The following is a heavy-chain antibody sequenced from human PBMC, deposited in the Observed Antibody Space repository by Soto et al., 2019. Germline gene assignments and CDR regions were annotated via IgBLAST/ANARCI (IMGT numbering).Heavy chain of an antibody. CDR3: ARDFFSATTVTNPFYYYYGMDV. D-gene: IGHD4-4*01. Sequence: SETLSLTCAVSGGSISSSNWWSWVRQPPGKGLEWIGEIYHSGSTNYNPSLKSRVTISVDKSKNQFSLKLSSVTAADTAVYYCARDFFSATTVTNPFYYYYGMDVWGQGTTVTVSS. CDR2: IYHSGST. J-gene: IGHJ6*02. V-gene: IGHV4-4*02. CDR1: GGSISSSNW.